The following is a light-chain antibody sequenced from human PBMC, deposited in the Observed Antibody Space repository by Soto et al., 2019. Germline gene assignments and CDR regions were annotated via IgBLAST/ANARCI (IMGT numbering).Light chain of an antibody. V-gene: IGKV4-1*01. J-gene: IGKJ1*01. Sequence: DMMMTQSPYSLTVPLAEIAPINYKSSQRVFHSANNSIYVSWYQQKPGQPPKLLIYWASTRESGVHDRFSGSGSGTDFTLTISSLQAEDVAVYYCQQYYSTPWTFGQGTKVDIK. CDR1: QRVFHSANNSIY. CDR2: WAS. CDR3: QQYYSTPWT.